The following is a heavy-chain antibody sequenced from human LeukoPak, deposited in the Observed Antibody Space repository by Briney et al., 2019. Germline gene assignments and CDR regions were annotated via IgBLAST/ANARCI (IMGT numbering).Heavy chain of an antibody. CDR3: ARASSRGYGY. CDR1: GFTFSSYS. CDR2: ISSSSSTI. D-gene: IGHD3-22*01. V-gene: IGHV3-48*01. J-gene: IGHJ4*02. Sequence: GGSLRLSRAASGFTFSSYSMNWVRQAPGKGLEWVSYISSSSSTIYYADSVKGRFTISRDNAKNSLYLQMNSLRAEDTAVYYCARASSRGYGYWGQGTLVTVSS.